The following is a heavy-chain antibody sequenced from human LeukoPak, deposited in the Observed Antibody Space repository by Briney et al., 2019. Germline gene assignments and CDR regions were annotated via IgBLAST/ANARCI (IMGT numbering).Heavy chain of an antibody. CDR2: ISWNSGSI. D-gene: IGHD5-24*01. CDR1: GFTFDDYA. CDR3: AKVKDGYTRSGWYFDL. J-gene: IGHJ2*01. Sequence: PGGSLRLSCAASGFTFDDYAMHWVRQAPGKGLEWVSGISWNSGSIGYADSVKGRFTISRDNAKNSLYLQMNSLRAEDTALYYCAKVKDGYTRSGWYFDLWGRGTLVTVSS. V-gene: IGHV3-9*01.